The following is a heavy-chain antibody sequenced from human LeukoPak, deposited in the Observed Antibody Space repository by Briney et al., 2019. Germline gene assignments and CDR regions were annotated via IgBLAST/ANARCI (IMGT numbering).Heavy chain of an antibody. Sequence: PSETLSLTCTVSGGSVSSSSYYWGWIRQPPGKGLEWIGSIYYSGNTNYNPSLKSRVTISVDTSKNQFSLKLTSVTAADTAMYYCARADDYSSFDPWGQGTLVTVSS. CDR2: IYYSGNT. CDR3: ARADDYSSFDP. D-gene: IGHD2-15*01. J-gene: IGHJ5*02. V-gene: IGHV4-39*07. CDR1: GGSVSSSSYY.